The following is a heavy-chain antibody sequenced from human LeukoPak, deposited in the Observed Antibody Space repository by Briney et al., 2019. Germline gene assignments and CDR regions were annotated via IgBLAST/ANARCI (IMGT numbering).Heavy chain of an antibody. Sequence: QTGGSLRLSCAASGFTFSSYWMHWVRQAPGKGLVWVSRINSDGSSTSYADSVKGRFTISRDNSKNTVFLQMNSLRAEDTAVYYCARANLPAAPLGFWGQGTLVTVSS. CDR2: INSDGSST. D-gene: IGHD2-2*01. V-gene: IGHV3-74*01. CDR1: GFTFSSYW. J-gene: IGHJ4*02. CDR3: ARANLPAAPLGF.